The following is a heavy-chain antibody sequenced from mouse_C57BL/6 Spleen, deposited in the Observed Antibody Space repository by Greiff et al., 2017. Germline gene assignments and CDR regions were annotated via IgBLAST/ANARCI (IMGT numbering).Heavy chain of an antibody. J-gene: IGHJ4*01. D-gene: IGHD2-2*01. V-gene: IGHV1-72*01. CDR3: AIGYDVYYAMDY. Sequence: QQSCKASGYTFTSYWMHWVKQRPGRGLEWIGRIDPNSGGTKYNEKFKSKATLTVDKPSSTAYMQLSSLTSEDSAVYYCAIGYDVYYAMDYWGQGTSVTVSS. CDR2: IDPNSGGT. CDR1: GYTFTSYW.